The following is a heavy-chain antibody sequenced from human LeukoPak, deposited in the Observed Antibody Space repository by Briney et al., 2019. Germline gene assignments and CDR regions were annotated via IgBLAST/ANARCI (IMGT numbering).Heavy chain of an antibody. CDR2: INPSGGST. Sequence: ASVKVSCKASGYTFTSYYMHWVRQAPGQGLEWMGIINPSGGSTSYAQKFQGRVTMTRDTSTSTVYMELSSLRSKDTAVYYCARDWYYGSGSYYAAYYFDYWGQGTLVTVSS. CDR1: GYTFTSYY. J-gene: IGHJ4*02. V-gene: IGHV1-46*01. CDR3: ARDWYYGSGSYYAAYYFDY. D-gene: IGHD3-10*01.